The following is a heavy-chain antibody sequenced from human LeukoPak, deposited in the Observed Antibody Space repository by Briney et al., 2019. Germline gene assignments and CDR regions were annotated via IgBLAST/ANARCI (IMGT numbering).Heavy chain of an antibody. D-gene: IGHD6-19*01. Sequence: GGSLRLSCAASGFTFSSYSMNWVRRAPGKGLEWVSYISSSGSTIYYADSVKGRFTISRDNAKNSLYLQMNSLRAEDTAVYYCARTSGWLFIDYWGQGTLVTVSS. CDR3: ARTSGWLFIDY. J-gene: IGHJ4*02. CDR1: GFTFSSYS. CDR2: ISSSGSTI. V-gene: IGHV3-48*04.